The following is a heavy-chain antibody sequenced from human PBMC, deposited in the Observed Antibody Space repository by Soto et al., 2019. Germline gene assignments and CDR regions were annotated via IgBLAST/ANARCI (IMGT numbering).Heavy chain of an antibody. J-gene: IGHJ6*02. D-gene: IGHD5-12*01. CDR1: GYTFTSYY. Sequence: ASVKVSCKASGYTFTSYYMHWVRQAPGQGLEWMGIINPSGGSTSYAQKFQGRVTMTRDTSTSTVYMELSSLRSEDTAVYYCARGGFQRGGGYDDYYYYYGMDVWGQGTTVTVSS. V-gene: IGHV1-46*01. CDR2: INPSGGST. CDR3: ARGGFQRGGGYDDYYYYYGMDV.